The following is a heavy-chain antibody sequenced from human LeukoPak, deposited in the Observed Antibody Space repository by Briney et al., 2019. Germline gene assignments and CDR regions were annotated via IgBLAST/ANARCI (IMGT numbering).Heavy chain of an antibody. CDR2: ISSSSSTI. CDR1: GFTFSVYE. Sequence: GSLRLSCAASGFTFSVYEMDWVRQGPAKGLEWVLYISSSSSTIYYADSVKVRLTIYRANPKNSLPLKMNRWRAREPAIYSFARAVGGLDYWGQGTLVTVSS. D-gene: IGHD3-16*01. V-gene: IGHV3-48*03. J-gene: IGHJ4*02. CDR3: ARAVGGLDY.